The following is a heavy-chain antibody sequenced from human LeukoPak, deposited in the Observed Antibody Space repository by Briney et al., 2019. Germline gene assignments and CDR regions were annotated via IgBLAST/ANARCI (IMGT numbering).Heavy chain of an antibody. J-gene: IGHJ4*02. D-gene: IGHD6-19*01. V-gene: IGHV4-34*01. CDR3: ARDRGWYYFDY. Sequence: SETLSLTCAVYGGSFSSYYWTWIRQPPGKGVEWIGEINHSGSTNYNPSLKSRVTISVDTSKNQFSLKLSSVTAADTAVYYCARDRGWYYFDYWGQGTLVTVSS. CDR2: INHSGST. CDR1: GGSFSSYY.